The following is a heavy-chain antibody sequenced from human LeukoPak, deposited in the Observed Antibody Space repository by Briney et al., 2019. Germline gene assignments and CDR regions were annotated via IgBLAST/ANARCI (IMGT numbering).Heavy chain of an antibody. Sequence: PGGSLRLSCAASGFTVSSNYMSWVRQAPGKGLEWVSVIYSGGSAYYADSVKGRFTISRDNSKNTLYLQMNSLRAEDTAVYYCARSPPYDSSGYYYYYYYMDVWGKGTTVTVSS. CDR2: IYSGGSA. CDR1: GFTVSSNY. D-gene: IGHD3-22*01. J-gene: IGHJ6*03. V-gene: IGHV3-53*01. CDR3: ARSPPYDSSGYYYYYYYMDV.